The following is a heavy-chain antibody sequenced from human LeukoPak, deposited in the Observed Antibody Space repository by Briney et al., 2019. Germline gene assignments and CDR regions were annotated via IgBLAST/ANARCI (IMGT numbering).Heavy chain of an antibody. CDR1: GFTFRSYS. J-gene: IGHJ4*02. Sequence: PGGSVRLSCAASGFTFRSYSMNWVRQAPGKGLEWVSSISSSSSYIYYADLVKGRFTISRDNAKNSLYLQMNSLRAEDTAVYYCARDGSTVNNYYFDYWGQGTLVTVSS. D-gene: IGHD4-17*01. CDR3: ARDGSTVNNYYFDY. CDR2: ISSSSSYI. V-gene: IGHV3-21*01.